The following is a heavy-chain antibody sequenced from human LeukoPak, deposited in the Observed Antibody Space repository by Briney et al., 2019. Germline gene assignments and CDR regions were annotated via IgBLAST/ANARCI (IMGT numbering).Heavy chain of an antibody. CDR3: ARGQWLPVFDF. D-gene: IGHD3-22*01. CDR2: IYYSGSS. V-gene: IGHV4-31*03. Sequence: SQTLSLTCTVSGGSINNGGYYWSWIRQHPGKGLEWIGYIYYSGSSYYNPSLRSRVTISVDTSKNHFSLKLSSVTAADTAVYYCARGQWLPVFDFWGQGTLVTVSS. J-gene: IGHJ4*02. CDR1: GGSINNGGYY.